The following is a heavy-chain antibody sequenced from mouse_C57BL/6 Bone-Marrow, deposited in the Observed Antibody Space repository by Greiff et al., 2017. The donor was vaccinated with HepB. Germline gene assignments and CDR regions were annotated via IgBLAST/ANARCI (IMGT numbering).Heavy chain of an antibody. CDR2: INPYNGGT. Sequence: EVQLQQSGPVLVKPGASVKMSCKASGYTFTDYYMNWVKQSHGKSLEWIGVINPYNGGTSYNQKFKGKATLTVDKSSSTAYMELNSLTSEDSAVYYCARRQLRLRFAYWGQGTLVTVSA. CDR3: ARRQLRLRFAY. J-gene: IGHJ3*01. V-gene: IGHV1-19*01. CDR1: GYTFTDYY. D-gene: IGHD3-2*02.